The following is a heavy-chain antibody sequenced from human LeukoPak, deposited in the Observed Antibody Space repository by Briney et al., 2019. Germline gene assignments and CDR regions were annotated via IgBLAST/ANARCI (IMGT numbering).Heavy chain of an antibody. CDR3: TSGGYDSRTFDM. CDR1: GLTFSYYW. J-gene: IGHJ3*02. D-gene: IGHD5-12*01. V-gene: IGHV3-7*01. Sequence: GGSLRLSCATSGLTFSYYWMNWVRQAPGKGLEWVANIKQDGSEKYYVESVKGRFTISRDNTKNSLFLQMNSLRVEDTAMYYCTSGGYDSRTFDMWGQGTMVTVSS. CDR2: IKQDGSEK.